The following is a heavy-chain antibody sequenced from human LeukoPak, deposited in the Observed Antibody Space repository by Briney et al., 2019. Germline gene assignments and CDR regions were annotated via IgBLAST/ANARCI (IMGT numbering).Heavy chain of an antibody. J-gene: IGHJ4*02. CDR1: GYTFTSYG. CDR3: ARKYFYDSSAYPPFDY. CDR2: ISAYNGNT. V-gene: IGHV1-18*01. Sequence: GASVKVSCKASGYTFTSYGISWVRQAPGQGLEWMGWISAYNGNTNYAQKLQGRVTMTTDTSTSTAYMELRSLRSDDTAVYYCARKYFYDSSAYPPFDYWGQGTLVTVSS. D-gene: IGHD3-22*01.